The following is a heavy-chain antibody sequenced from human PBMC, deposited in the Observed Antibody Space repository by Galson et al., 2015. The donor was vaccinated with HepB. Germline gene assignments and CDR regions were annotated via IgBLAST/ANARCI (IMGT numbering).Heavy chain of an antibody. V-gene: IGHV1-2*06. CDR3: ARVRRGWEAVPADVFDY. J-gene: IGHJ4*02. CDR1: GYTFTGYY. Sequence: SVKVSCKASGYTFTGYYMHWVRQAPGQGLEWMGRINPNSGGTNYTQKFQGRVTMTRDTSTSTVYMELSSLRSEDTAVYYCARVRRGWEAVPADVFDYWGQGTLVTVSS. CDR2: INPNSGGT. D-gene: IGHD2-2*01.